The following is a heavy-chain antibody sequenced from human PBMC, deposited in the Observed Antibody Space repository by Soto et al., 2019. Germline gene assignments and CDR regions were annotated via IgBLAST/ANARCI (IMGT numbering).Heavy chain of an antibody. V-gene: IGHV4-30-2*01. Sequence: PSETLSLTCAVSGGSISSGGYSWSWIRQPPGKGLEWIGYIYHSGSTYYNPSLKSRVTISVDRSKNQFSLKLSSVTAADTAVYYCARGGTHEALRYWGQGTLVTVPQ. CDR3: ARGGTHEALRY. D-gene: IGHD1-26*01. CDR2: IYHSGST. CDR1: GGSISSGGYS. J-gene: IGHJ4*02.